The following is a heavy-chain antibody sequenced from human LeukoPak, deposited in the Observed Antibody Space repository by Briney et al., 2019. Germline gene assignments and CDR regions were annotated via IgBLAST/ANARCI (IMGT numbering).Heavy chain of an antibody. Sequence: PGGSLRLSCAASGFTFSSYWMSWVRQAPGKGLEWVANIKQDGSEKYYVDSVKGRFTISRDNAKNSLYLQMNSLRAEDTAVYYCARDHLHYYDSSGFYFDYWGQGTLVTVSS. V-gene: IGHV3-7*01. CDR2: IKQDGSEK. CDR3: ARDHLHYYDSSGFYFDY. CDR1: GFTFSSYW. J-gene: IGHJ4*02. D-gene: IGHD3-22*01.